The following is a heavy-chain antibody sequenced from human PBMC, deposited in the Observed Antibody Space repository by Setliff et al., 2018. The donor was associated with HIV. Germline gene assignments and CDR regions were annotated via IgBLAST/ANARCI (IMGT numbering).Heavy chain of an antibody. J-gene: IGHJ4*02. CDR2: IFYSGST. CDR1: GGSISRSPYY. Sequence: LSLTCTVSGGSISRSPYYWGWIRQPPGKGLEWIASIFYSGSTYHNPSLKSRVTISVDTANNQFSLKVNSMTAADSAIYYCARVESGILGYWGRGTLVTVSS. V-gene: IGHV4-39*07. CDR3: ARVESGILGY. D-gene: IGHD1-26*01.